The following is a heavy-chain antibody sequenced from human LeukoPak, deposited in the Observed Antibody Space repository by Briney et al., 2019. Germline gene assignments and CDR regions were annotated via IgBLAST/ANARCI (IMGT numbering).Heavy chain of an antibody. CDR3: AGGYCTTTSCYYYYMDV. V-gene: IGHV1-69*06. Sequence: SVKVSCKSSGDTFSNYAISWVQQAPGQGLEWMGGIIPIFSTANYAQKFQGRVTITADKSTSTAYMELSSLRSEDTAVYYCAGGYCTTTSCYYYYMDVWGKGTTVTVS. D-gene: IGHD2-2*01. CDR2: IIPIFSTA. J-gene: IGHJ6*03. CDR1: GDTFSNYA.